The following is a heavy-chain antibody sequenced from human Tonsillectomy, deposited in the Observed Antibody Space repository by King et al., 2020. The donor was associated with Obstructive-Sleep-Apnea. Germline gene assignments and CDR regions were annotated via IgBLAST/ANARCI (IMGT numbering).Heavy chain of an antibody. CDR3: ASSIVLTQGGFDP. CDR1: GGSISSGGYS. V-gene: IGHV4-30-4*07. Sequence: QLQESGPGLVKPSQTLSLTCAVSGGSISSGGYSWSWIRQPPGKGLEWIGYIYYSGSTYYNPSLKSRVTISVDTSKNQFSLKLSSVTAADTAVYYCASSIVLTQGGFDPWGQGTLVTVSS. D-gene: IGHD2/OR15-2a*01. J-gene: IGHJ5*02. CDR2: IYYSGST.